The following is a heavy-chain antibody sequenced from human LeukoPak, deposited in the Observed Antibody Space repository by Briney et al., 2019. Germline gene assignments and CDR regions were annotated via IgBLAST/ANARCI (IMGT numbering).Heavy chain of an antibody. CDR2: IYYSGST. D-gene: IGHD3-22*01. V-gene: IGHV4-38-2*01. Sequence: PSETLSLTCAVSGYSISSGYYWGWIRQPPGKRLEWIGSIYYSGSTHYNPSLKSRVTISVDTSKNQFSLWLSSVTAADTAVYYCARNDSSGYFDYWGQGTLVTVSS. CDR3: ARNDSSGYFDY. J-gene: IGHJ4*02. CDR1: GYSISSGYY.